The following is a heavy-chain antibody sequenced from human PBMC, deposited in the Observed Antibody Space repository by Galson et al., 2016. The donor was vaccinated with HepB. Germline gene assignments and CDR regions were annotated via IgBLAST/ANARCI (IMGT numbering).Heavy chain of an antibody. J-gene: IGHJ4*02. Sequence: SLRLSCAASGFTFSRYAMSWVRQAPGKGLEWVAIISNTGGRTYYADSVKGRFTISRDNSKNTLHLQMNSLSAEDTAVYYCSKAGAYCGGDCYPSFDYWGQGTLVTVSS. CDR2: ISNTGGRT. D-gene: IGHD2-21*02. CDR3: SKAGAYCGGDCYPSFDY. V-gene: IGHV3-23*01. CDR1: GFTFSRYA.